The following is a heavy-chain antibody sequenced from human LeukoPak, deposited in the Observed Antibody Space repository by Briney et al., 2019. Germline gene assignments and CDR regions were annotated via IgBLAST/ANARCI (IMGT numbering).Heavy chain of an antibody. V-gene: IGHV4-4*07. CDR1: GGSISSDF. D-gene: IGHD4-17*01. CDR2: IYTSGST. CDR3: AKGYYGDYPD. Sequence: PSETLSLTCTVSGGSISSDFWSWIRQPAGKGLEWIGRIYTSGSTKYNPSLKSRATMSVDTSKNQLSLKLSSVTAADTAVYYCAKGYYGDYPDWGQGTLVTVSS. J-gene: IGHJ4*02.